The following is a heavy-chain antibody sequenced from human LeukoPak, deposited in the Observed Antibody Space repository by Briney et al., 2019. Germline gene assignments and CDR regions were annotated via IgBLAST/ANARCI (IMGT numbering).Heavy chain of an antibody. J-gene: IGHJ5*02. D-gene: IGHD2-2*01. V-gene: IGHV4-34*01. CDR2: INHSGST. Sequence: SSETLSLTCAVYGGSFGGYYWSWIRQPPGKGLEWIGEINHSGSTNYNPSLKSRVTISVDTSKNQFSLKLSSVTAADTAVYYCARGIGVVVPAAILAWFDPWGQGTLVTVSS. CDR1: GGSFGGYY. CDR3: ARGIGVVVPAAILAWFDP.